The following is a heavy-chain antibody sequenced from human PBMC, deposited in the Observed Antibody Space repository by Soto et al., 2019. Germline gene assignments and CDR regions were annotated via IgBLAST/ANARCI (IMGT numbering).Heavy chain of an antibody. D-gene: IGHD6-13*01. J-gene: IGHJ4*02. CDR2: TYYGASS. V-gene: IGHV4-38-2*01. CDR3: VRVAGGASWYETDS. CDR1: GYSISSGYY. Sequence: KPSETLSLTCAVSGYSISSGYYWGWIRPPPGKGLEWLGTTYYGASSYYNPSLRSRITILLNASTNQLSLKLSSVTAADTAVYFCVRVAGGASWYETDSWGQGILVTVSS.